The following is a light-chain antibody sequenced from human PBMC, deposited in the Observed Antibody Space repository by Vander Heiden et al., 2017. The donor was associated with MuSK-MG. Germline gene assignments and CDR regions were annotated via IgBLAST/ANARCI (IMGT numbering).Light chain of an antibody. CDR1: QSVTNS. J-gene: IGKJ3*01. CDR2: SAA. CDR3: RQYNNRPHT. V-gene: IGKV3-15*01. Sequence: EKVMTQSPAAMSVSPGERATLSCRASQSVTNSLAWYQQKPGRAPRRLLYSAATRAAGSPDRFIGSGSCTEFTLTISSLQSEDHVVDYCRQYNNRPHTFGPGTKVDIK.